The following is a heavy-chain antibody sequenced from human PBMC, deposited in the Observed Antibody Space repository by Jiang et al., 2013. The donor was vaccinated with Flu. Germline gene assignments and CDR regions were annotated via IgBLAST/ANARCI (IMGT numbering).Heavy chain of an antibody. CDR3: ARCGVKRYYDSSGYYRHPHYFDY. D-gene: IGHD3-22*01. CDR1: GGSFSGYY. V-gene: IGHV4-34*01. Sequence: LLKPSETLSLTCAVYGGSFSGYYWSWIRQPPGKGLEWIGEINHSGSTNYNPSLKSRVTISVDTSKNQFSLKLSSVTAADTAVYYCARCGVKRYYDSSGYYRHPHYFDYWGQGTLVTVSS. CDR2: INHSGST. J-gene: IGHJ4*02.